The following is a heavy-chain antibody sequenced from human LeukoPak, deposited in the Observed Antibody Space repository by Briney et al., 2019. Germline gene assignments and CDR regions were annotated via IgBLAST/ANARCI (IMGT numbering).Heavy chain of an antibody. CDR2: ISGSGNST. D-gene: IGHD1-1*01. J-gene: IGHJ3*02. CDR1: GFTFSSYA. Sequence: GGSLRLSCAASGFTFSSYAMSWVRQAPGKGQEWVSVISGSGNSTYNADSVKGRFTISRDNSKNTLYLQMSSLRAEDTAVYYCTRWGRLGLERRRAFDIWGQGTMVTVSS. CDR3: TRWGRLGLERRRAFDI. V-gene: IGHV3-23*01.